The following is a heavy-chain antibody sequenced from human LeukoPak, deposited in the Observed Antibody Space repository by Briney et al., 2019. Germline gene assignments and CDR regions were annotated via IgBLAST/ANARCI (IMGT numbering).Heavy chain of an antibody. CDR3: ARDAPGIAAAGMDAFDI. Sequence: PGGSLRLSCAASGFTFSSYGVNWVRQAPGEGLEWVSSISSSSSEIYYAASVKGRFTISRDNAKNSLYLQMNSLRAEDTAVYYCARDAPGIAAAGMDAFDIWGQRTMGTVSS. CDR2: ISSSSSEI. J-gene: IGHJ3*02. D-gene: IGHD6-13*01. V-gene: IGHV3-21*01. CDR1: GFTFSSYG.